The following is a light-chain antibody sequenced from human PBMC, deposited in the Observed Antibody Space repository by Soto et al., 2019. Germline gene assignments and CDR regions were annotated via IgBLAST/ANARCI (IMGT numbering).Light chain of an antibody. Sequence: QSVLTQPPSVSGAPGQRVTISCTGSSSNIGAGYNVHWYQQLPGTAPKLLIYAYNNRPSGVPDRFSGSKSGTSASLAITGLQAEDEADYYCQSYDSSLSEGVFGGGTKLTVL. V-gene: IGLV1-40*01. CDR3: QSYDSSLSEGV. CDR2: AYN. CDR1: SSNIGAGYN. J-gene: IGLJ2*01.